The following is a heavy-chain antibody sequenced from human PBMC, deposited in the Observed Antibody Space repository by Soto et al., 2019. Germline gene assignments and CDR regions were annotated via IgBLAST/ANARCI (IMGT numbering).Heavy chain of an antibody. CDR3: ARCITIFGVVNGFDP. CDR2: IYYSGST. J-gene: IGHJ5*02. D-gene: IGHD3-3*01. Sequence: SETLSLTCTVSGGSMRSGDYYWSWVRQPRGKGLEWIGYIYYSGSTYYNPSLKSRVTISVDTSKNQFSLKLSSVTAADTAVYYCARCITIFGVVNGFDPWGQGTLVTVSS. V-gene: IGHV4-30-4*01. CDR1: GGSMRSGDYY.